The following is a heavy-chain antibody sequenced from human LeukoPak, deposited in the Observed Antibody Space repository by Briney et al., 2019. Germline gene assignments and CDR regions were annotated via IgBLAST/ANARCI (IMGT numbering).Heavy chain of an antibody. CDR2: IRYDGSNK. CDR1: GFTFNNYG. J-gene: IGHJ6*03. D-gene: IGHD3-10*01. CDR3: ARGFYYGSGSFSHYYYYMDV. Sequence: GGSLRLSCAASGFTFNNYGMHWVRQAPGKGLEWVAFIRYDGSNKYYADSVKGRFTISRDNSKNTLYLQMGSLRAEDMAVYYCARGFYYGSGSFSHYYYYMDVWGKGTTVTVSS. V-gene: IGHV3-30*02.